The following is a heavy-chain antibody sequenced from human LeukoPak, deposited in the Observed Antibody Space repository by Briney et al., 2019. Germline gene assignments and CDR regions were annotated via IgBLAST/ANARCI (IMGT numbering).Heavy chain of an antibody. CDR3: ARVGLDGGNPQYYYGMDV. CDR2: IYYSGST. J-gene: IGHJ6*02. Sequence: SETLSPTCTVSGGSISSYYWSWIRQPPGKGLEWIGYIYYSGSTNYNPSLKSRVTISVDTSKNQFSLKLSSVTAADTAVYYCARVGLDGGNPQYYYGMDVWGQGTTVTVSS. V-gene: IGHV4-59*01. CDR1: GGSISSYY. D-gene: IGHD2-15*01.